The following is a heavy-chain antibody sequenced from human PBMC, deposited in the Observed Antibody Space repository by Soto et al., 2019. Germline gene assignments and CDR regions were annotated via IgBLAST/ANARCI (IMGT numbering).Heavy chain of an antibody. Sequence: EVQMVESGGGLVQPGRSLRLSCAASGFIFSDHYMDWVRQAPGKGLEWVGRIRDKANSYTTEYAASGKGRFTISRDDSKNSIYLQMNSLKIEDTAVYYCARGDDYNDGVYASDIWGQGTMVTVSS. CDR2: IRDKANSYTT. CDR1: GFIFSDHY. CDR3: ARGDDYNDGVYASDI. V-gene: IGHV3-72*01. D-gene: IGHD4-4*01. J-gene: IGHJ3*02.